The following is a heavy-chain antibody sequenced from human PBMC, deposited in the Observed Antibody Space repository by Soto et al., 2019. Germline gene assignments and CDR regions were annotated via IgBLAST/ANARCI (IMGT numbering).Heavy chain of an antibody. CDR1: GYTFTSYA. Sequence: QVQLVQSGAEKKKPGASVKVSCKASGYTFTSYAIDWVRQAPGQRLEWMGWINAGNGNTKDSQKFQGRVTITRDTSASTAYMELSSLRSEDTAVYYCARGFPLWCDPWGQGTLVTVSS. CDR3: ARGFPLWCDP. V-gene: IGHV1-3*05. CDR2: INAGNGNT. D-gene: IGHD3-3*01. J-gene: IGHJ5*02.